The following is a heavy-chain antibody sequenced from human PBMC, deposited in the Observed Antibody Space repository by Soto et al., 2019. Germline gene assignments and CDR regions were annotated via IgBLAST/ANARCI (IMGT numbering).Heavy chain of an antibody. CDR2: IYPGDSDT. D-gene: IGHD6-13*01. CDR1: GYSFTSYW. Sequence: PGESLKISCKGSGYSFTSYWIGWVRQMPGKGLEWMGIIYPGDSDTRYSPSFQGQVTISADKSISTAYLQWSSLKASDTAMYYCASTRSSSPTNYYYGMDVWGQGTTVTVSS. V-gene: IGHV5-51*01. CDR3: ASTRSSSPTNYYYGMDV. J-gene: IGHJ6*02.